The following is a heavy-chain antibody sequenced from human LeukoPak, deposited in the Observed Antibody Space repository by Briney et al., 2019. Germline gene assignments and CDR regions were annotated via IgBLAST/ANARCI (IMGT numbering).Heavy chain of an antibody. D-gene: IGHD3-22*01. CDR2: INHSGST. J-gene: IGHJ4*02. Sequence: KPSEILSLTCAVYGGSFSGCYWSWIRQPPGKGLEWIGEINHSGSTNYNPSLKSRVTISVDTSKNQFSLKLSSVTAADPAVYYCARGHDSSGYYFDYWGQGTLVTVSS. CDR3: ARGHDSSGYYFDY. V-gene: IGHV4-34*01. CDR1: GGSFSGCY.